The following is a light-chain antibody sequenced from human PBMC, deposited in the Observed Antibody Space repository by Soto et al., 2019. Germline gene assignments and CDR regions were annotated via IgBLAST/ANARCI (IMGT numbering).Light chain of an antibody. J-gene: IGKJ1*01. V-gene: IGKV2-28*01. CDR2: LGS. Sequence: DIVMTQSPLSLPVTPGEPASISFRSIQSLLHSNGYNYLDWYLQKPGQSPQLLIYLGSNRASGVPDRFSGSGSGTDFTLKISRVEAEDVGVYYCMQALQTAWTFGQGTKV. CDR1: QSLLHSNGYNY. CDR3: MQALQTAWT.